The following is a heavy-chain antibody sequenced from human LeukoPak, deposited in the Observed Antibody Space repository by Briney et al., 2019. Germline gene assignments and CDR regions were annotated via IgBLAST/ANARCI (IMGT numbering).Heavy chain of an antibody. V-gene: IGHV1-69*06. Sequence: ASVKVSCKASGGTFSSYAISWVRQAPGQGLEWMGGIIPIFGTANYAQKFQGRVTITADKSTSTAYMELSSLRSEDTAVYYCARDYDILTGYHPGRYYYYMDVWGKGTTVTVSS. CDR1: GGTFSSYA. CDR2: IIPIFGTA. J-gene: IGHJ6*03. D-gene: IGHD3-9*01. CDR3: ARDYDILTGYHPGRYYYYMDV.